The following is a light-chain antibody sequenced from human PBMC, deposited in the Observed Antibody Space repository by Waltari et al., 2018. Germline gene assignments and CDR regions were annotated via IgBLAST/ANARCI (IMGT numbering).Light chain of an antibody. CDR1: QSVRNN. V-gene: IGKV3-15*01. CDR3: QQYNNWPPWT. Sequence: EIVMTQSPAHLSASPGERATLSCRASQSVRNNLVWYQQKPGQAPRLLIYGASTRVTGIPARFSGSGYGTEFTLTISSLQSEDFAVYYCQQYNNWPPWTFGQGTKVEIK. CDR2: GAS. J-gene: IGKJ1*01.